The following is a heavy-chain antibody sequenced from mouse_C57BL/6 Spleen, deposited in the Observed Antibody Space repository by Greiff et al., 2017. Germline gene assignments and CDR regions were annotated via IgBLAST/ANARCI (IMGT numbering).Heavy chain of an antibody. Sequence: QVQLQQPGAELVRPGTSVKLSCKASGYTFTSYWMHWVKQRPGQGLEWIGVIDPSDSYTNYNQKFKGKATLTVDTSSSTAYMQLSSLTSEDAAVYYCANSGPYWGPGTLVTVSA. D-gene: IGHD1-3*01. V-gene: IGHV1-59*01. CDR3: ANSGPY. J-gene: IGHJ3*01. CDR1: GYTFTSYW. CDR2: IDPSDSYT.